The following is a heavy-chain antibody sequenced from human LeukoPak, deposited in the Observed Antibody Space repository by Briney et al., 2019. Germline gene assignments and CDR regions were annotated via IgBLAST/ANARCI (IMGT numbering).Heavy chain of an antibody. CDR2: IKQDGSDQ. Sequence: GGSLRLSCAASGFTFRNYWMNWVRQAPGKGLEWVANIKQDGSDQYYVDSVKGRFTISRDNAKNSLFLQMNSLKAEDTAVYYCARGGSRWYGVVSHWGQGTLVTVSS. V-gene: IGHV3-7*05. CDR3: ARGGSRWYGVVSH. J-gene: IGHJ4*02. CDR1: GFTFRNYW. D-gene: IGHD6-13*01.